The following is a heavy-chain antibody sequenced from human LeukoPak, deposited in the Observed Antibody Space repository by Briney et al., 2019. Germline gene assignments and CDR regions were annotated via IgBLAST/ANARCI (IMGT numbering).Heavy chain of an antibody. CDR3: ARDREDGSQPDFDY. CDR2: ISAYNGNT. Sequence: ASVKVSCKASGYTFTSYGISWVRQAHGQGLEWMGWISAYNGNTNYAQKLQGRVTMTTDTSTSTAYMELRSLRSDDTAVYYCARDREDGSQPDFDYWGQGTLVTVSS. J-gene: IGHJ4*02. CDR1: GYTFTSYG. V-gene: IGHV1-18*01. D-gene: IGHD5-24*01.